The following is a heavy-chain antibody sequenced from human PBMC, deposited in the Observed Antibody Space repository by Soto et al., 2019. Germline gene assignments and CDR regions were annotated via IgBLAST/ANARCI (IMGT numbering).Heavy chain of an antibody. CDR2: MNPNSGNT. CDR1: GYTFTDYY. Sequence: ASVKVSCKTSGYTFTDYYMHWVRHAPGQGLEWMGWMNPNSGNTGYAQKFQGRVTMTRNTSISTAYMELSSLRSEDTAVYYCARPKFAVEMATMSLDDAFDIWGQGTMVTVSS. D-gene: IGHD5-12*01. V-gene: IGHV1-8*02. CDR3: ARPKFAVEMATMSLDDAFDI. J-gene: IGHJ3*02.